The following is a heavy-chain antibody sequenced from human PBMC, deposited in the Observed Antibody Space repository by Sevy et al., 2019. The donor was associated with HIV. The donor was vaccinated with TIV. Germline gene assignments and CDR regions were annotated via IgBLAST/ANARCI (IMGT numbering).Heavy chain of an antibody. CDR1: GGSIKSRSFY. CDR2: IFSNETT. Sequence: SETLSLTCAVSGGSIKSRSFYWGWIRQAPGKGLEWIATIFSNETTYYNPSLKSRITIPVDTAKNRFSLKLTSLTAADTAIYYCARHTRGGYDFWSGGNWFDPWGQGILVTVSS. D-gene: IGHD3-3*01. J-gene: IGHJ5*02. CDR3: ARHTRGGYDFWSGGNWFDP. V-gene: IGHV4-39*01.